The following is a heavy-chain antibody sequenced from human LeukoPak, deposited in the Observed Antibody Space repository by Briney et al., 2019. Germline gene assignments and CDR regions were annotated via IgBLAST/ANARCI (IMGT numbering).Heavy chain of an antibody. J-gene: IGHJ6*02. CDR3: ARDTGSGDPGYYGMDV. Sequence: SGTLSLTRAVSGGSISSSNWWSWVRQPPGKGLEWIGEIYHSGSTNYNPSLKSRVTISVDKSKNQFSLKLSSVTAADTAVYYCARDTGSGDPGYYGMDVWGQGTTVTVSS. CDR1: GGSISSSNW. D-gene: IGHD6-25*01. V-gene: IGHV4-4*02. CDR2: IYHSGST.